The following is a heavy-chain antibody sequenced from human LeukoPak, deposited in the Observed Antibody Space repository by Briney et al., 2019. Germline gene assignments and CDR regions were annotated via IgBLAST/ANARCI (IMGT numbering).Heavy chain of an antibody. CDR3: AREVIGYCSGGSCYQDY. V-gene: IGHV4-39*07. Sequence: SETLSLTCTASGGSISSSSYYWGWIRQPPGKGLEWIGSIYYSGSTYYNPSLKSRVTISVDTSKNQFSLKLSSVTAADTAVYYCAREVIGYCSGGSCYQDYWGQGTLVTVSS. CDR1: GGSISSSSYY. D-gene: IGHD2-15*01. CDR2: IYYSGST. J-gene: IGHJ4*02.